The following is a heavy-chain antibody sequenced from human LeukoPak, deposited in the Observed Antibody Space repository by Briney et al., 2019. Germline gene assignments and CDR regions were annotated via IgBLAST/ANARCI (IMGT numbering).Heavy chain of an antibody. D-gene: IGHD1-26*01. CDR2: ISYDGSNK. CDR3: ARELRRGSYLID. Sequence: GGSLRLSCAASGFTFSSYGMHWVRQAPGKGLEWVAVISYDGSNKYYADSVKGRFTISRDNSKNTLYLQMNSLRAEDTAVYYCARELRRGSYLIDWGQGTPVTVSS. CDR1: GFTFSSYG. J-gene: IGHJ4*02. V-gene: IGHV3-30*03.